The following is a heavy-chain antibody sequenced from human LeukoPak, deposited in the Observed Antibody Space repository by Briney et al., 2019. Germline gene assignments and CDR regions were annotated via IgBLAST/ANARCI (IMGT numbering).Heavy chain of an antibody. CDR3: ARAGYSSAWYAEYFQH. V-gene: IGHV3-64*01. Sequence: PGGSLRLSCAASGFTFSSYAMYWVRQAPGKGLEYVSAISGNGGSTYYANPVKGRFTISRDNSKNTLYLQMGSLRAEDMAVYYCARAGYSSAWYAEYFQHWGQGTLVTVSS. D-gene: IGHD6-19*01. CDR2: ISGNGGST. J-gene: IGHJ1*01. CDR1: GFTFSSYA.